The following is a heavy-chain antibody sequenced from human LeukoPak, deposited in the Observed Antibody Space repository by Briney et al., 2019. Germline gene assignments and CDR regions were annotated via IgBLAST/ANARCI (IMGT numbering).Heavy chain of an antibody. CDR2: IRYDGSNK. CDR1: GFTFSSYG. V-gene: IGHV3-30*02. Sequence: GGSLRLSCAASGFTFSSYGMHWVRQAPGKGLEWVAFIRYDGSNKYYADSVKVRFTISRDNSKNTLYLQMNSLRAEDTAVYYCAKSGLAYCGGDCTNWFDPWGQGTLVTVSS. D-gene: IGHD2-21*01. J-gene: IGHJ5*02. CDR3: AKSGLAYCGGDCTNWFDP.